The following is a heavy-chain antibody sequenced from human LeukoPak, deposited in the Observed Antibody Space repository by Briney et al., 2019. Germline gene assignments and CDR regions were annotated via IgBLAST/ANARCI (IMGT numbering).Heavy chain of an antibody. CDR1: GVTFSNYW. CDR3: AKESGYSYGYTYYYYGLDV. J-gene: IGHJ6*02. D-gene: IGHD5-18*01. CDR2: LSGSGGST. V-gene: IGHV3-23*01. Sequence: GGSLRLSCAVSGVTFSNYWMSWVRQAPGKGLEWVSTLSGSGGSTYYADSVKGRFTISRDNSKNTLYLQMNSLRAEDTAVYYCAKESGYSYGYTYYYYGLDVWGQGTTVTVSS.